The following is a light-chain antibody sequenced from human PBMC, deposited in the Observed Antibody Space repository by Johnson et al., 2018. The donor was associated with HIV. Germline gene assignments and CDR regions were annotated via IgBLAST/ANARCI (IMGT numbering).Light chain of an antibody. J-gene: IGLJ1*01. Sequence: QSVLTQPPSVSAAPGQKVTISCSGSSSNIGNNYVSWYQQFPGTAPKLLIYGNNKRPSGIPDRFSGSKSGTSATLGITGLQTGDEANYYCETGDSSMSAVFGSGTKVTVL. V-gene: IGLV1-51*01. CDR2: GNN. CDR3: ETGDSSMSAV. CDR1: SSNIGNNY.